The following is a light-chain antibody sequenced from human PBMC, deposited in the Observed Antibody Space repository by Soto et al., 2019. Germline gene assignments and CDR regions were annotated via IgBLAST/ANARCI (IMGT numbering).Light chain of an antibody. J-gene: IGKJ5*01. V-gene: IGKV3-20*01. CDR2: GAS. Sequence: ESVLTQSPVTLSLSPGERATLSCRASQTISNSLLAWYQQKLGQSPRLLIYGASSRATGIPDRFIGSGSGTDFTLTISRLEPEDFAVYACQRYGRAPITFGQGTRLEIK. CDR3: QRYGRAPIT. CDR1: QTISNSL.